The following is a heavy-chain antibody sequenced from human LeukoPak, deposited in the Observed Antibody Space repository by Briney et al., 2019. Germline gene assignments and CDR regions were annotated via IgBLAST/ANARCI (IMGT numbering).Heavy chain of an antibody. V-gene: IGHV3-21*01. CDR1: GFTFSSYS. Sequence: PGGSLRLSCAASGFTFSSYSMNWVRQAPGKGLEWVSSISSSSSYIYYADSVKGRFTISRDNAKNSLYLQMNSLRAEDMAVYYCARDSSGYDSYGMDVWGQGTTVTVSS. J-gene: IGHJ6*02. CDR3: ARDSSGYDSYGMDV. D-gene: IGHD5-12*01. CDR2: ISSSSSYI.